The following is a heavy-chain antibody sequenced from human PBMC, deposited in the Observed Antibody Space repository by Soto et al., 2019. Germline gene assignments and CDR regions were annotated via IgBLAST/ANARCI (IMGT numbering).Heavy chain of an antibody. CDR2: IYTSGST. CDR1: GGSISSYY. Sequence: SETLSLTCTVSGGSISSYYWSWIRQPAGKGLEWIGRIYTSGSTNYNPPLKSRVTMSVDTSKNQFSLKLSSVTAADTAVYYCARDRYNWNTFDYWGQGTLVTVSS. J-gene: IGHJ4*02. D-gene: IGHD1-20*01. V-gene: IGHV4-4*07. CDR3: ARDRYNWNTFDY.